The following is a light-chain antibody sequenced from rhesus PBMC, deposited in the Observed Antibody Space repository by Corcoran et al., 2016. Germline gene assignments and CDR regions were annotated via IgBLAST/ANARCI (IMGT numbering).Light chain of an antibody. V-gene: IGKV1-43*02. CDR1: QGISTY. CDR3: LQYNTDPFT. Sequence: DIQMTQSPSSLSASVGDRVTITCRASQGISTYLNWYQQKPGKAPKRLIFAASSLESGVPSRLSGSGSGKDFTLTISSLQPEDFATYYCLQYNTDPFTFGPGTKLDIK. CDR2: AAS. J-gene: IGKJ3*01.